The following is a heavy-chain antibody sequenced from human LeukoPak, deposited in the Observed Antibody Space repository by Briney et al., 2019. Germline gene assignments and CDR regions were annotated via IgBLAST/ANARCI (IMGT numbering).Heavy chain of an antibody. D-gene: IGHD3-22*01. V-gene: IGHV3-23*01. CDR2: ISGSGGST. CDR1: GFTFSSYA. CDR3: AKQYDSSGYYAYFDY. Sequence: GGSLRLSCAASGFTFSSYAMSWVRQAPGKGLEWVSAISGSGGSTYYADSVKGRFTIPRDNSKNTLYLQMNSLRAEDTAVYYCAKQYDSSGYYAYFDYWGQGTLVTVSS. J-gene: IGHJ4*02.